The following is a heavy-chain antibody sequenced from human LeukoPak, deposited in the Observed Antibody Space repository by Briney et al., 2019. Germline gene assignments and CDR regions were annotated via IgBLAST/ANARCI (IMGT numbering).Heavy chain of an antibody. Sequence: SETLSLTCTVSGGSISSYYWSWIRQPPGKGLKWIGYIYYSGSTNYNPSLKSRVTISVDTSKNQFSLKLSSVTAADTAVYYCAREPPYYYGSGSYSYAFDIWGQGTMVTVSS. CDR2: IYYSGST. CDR3: AREPPYYYGSGSYSYAFDI. J-gene: IGHJ3*02. V-gene: IGHV4-59*12. CDR1: GGSISSYY. D-gene: IGHD3-10*01.